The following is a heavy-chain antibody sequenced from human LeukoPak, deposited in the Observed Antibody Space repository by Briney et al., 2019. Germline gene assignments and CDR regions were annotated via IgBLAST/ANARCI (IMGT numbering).Heavy chain of an antibody. Sequence: PGGSLRLSCAASGFTFSSYGMHWVRQAPGKGLEWVAVISYDGSNKYYADSGKGRFTISRDNSKNTLYLQMNSLRAEDTAVYYCAKEAYYDILKFPGMDVWGKGTTVTVSS. J-gene: IGHJ6*04. CDR2: ISYDGSNK. V-gene: IGHV3-30*18. CDR3: AKEAYYDILKFPGMDV. D-gene: IGHD3-9*01. CDR1: GFTFSSYG.